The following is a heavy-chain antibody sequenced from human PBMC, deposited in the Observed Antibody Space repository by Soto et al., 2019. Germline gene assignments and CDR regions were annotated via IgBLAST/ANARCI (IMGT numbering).Heavy chain of an antibody. D-gene: IGHD6-13*01. CDR1: GFTFSSYG. V-gene: IGHV3-30*18. CDR2: ISYDGSNK. CDR3: AKDMRQQLKFLPEDY. J-gene: IGHJ4*02. Sequence: QVQLVESGGGVVQPGRSLRLSCAASGFTFSSYGMHWVRQAPGKGLEWVAVISYDGSNKYYADSVKGRFTISRDNSKNTRYLQMNSLRAEDTAVYYCAKDMRQQLKFLPEDYWGQGTLVTVSS.